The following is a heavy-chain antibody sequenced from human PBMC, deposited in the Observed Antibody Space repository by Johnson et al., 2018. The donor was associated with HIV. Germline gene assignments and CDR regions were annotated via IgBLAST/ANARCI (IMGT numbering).Heavy chain of an antibody. J-gene: IGHJ3*02. Sequence: QVQLVESGGGLVKPGGSLRLSCVASGFRFSDHYMSWIRQAPGKGLEWVSYIRSSGTTIYYADSVKGRFTISRDNSKNSLYLQMNSLRAEDTALYYCARASAATKGNAFDIWGQGTMVTVSS. V-gene: IGHV3-11*01. CDR3: ARASAATKGNAFDI. D-gene: IGHD1-26*01. CDR2: IRSSGTTI. CDR1: GFRFSDHY.